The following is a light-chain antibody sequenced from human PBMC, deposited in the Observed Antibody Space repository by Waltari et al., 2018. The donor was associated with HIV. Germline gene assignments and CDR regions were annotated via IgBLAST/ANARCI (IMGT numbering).Light chain of an antibody. J-gene: IGKJ2*01. Sequence: DIQMTQSPSTLSASVGGRVTITCRASQSISGWLAGYQQRPGKGPNLLIYTTSSLQGGVPSRFSGSGSGTEFTLTISSLQPDDFATYYCQQYNSYAHTFGQGTKLEIK. CDR3: QQYNSYAHT. CDR1: QSISGW. CDR2: TTS. V-gene: IGKV1-5*03.